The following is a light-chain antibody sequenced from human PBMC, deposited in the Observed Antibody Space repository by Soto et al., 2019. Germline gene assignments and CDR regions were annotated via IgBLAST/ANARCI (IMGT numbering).Light chain of an antibody. V-gene: IGKV3-15*01. Sequence: EIVMTQSPATLSVSPGERATLSCRASQSVSSNLACYQQKPGQAPRLLIYGASTRATGIPARFSGSGSVTEFTLTISSLQSEDFAVYYCQQYNNWLITFGQGTRLEIK. J-gene: IGKJ5*01. CDR3: QQYNNWLIT. CDR2: GAS. CDR1: QSVSSN.